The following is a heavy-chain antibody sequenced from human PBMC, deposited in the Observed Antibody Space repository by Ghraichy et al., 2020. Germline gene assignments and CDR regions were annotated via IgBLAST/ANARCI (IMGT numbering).Heavy chain of an antibody. CDR1: GFTFANYP. CDR2: ISSTGSLT. CDR3: SKGRVNAYHFDY. Sequence: GGSLRLSCAASGFTFANYPMTWVRQAPGKGLEWVSAISSTGSLTYYADSVKGRFTISRDNSKNTLFLQMSSLRAEDTAIYYCSKGRVNAYHFDYWGQGTLVTVSS. J-gene: IGHJ4*02. V-gene: IGHV3-23*01.